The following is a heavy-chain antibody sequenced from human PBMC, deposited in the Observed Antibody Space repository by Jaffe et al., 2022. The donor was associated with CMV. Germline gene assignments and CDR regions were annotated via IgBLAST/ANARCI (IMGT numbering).Heavy chain of an antibody. CDR1: GGTFSSYA. V-gene: IGHV1-69*09. Sequence: QVQLVQSGAEVKKPGSSVKVSCKASGGTFSSYAISWVRQAPGQGLEWMGRIIPILGIANYAQKFQGRVTITADKSTSTAYMELSSLRSEDTAVYYCANTPDSSGWHTTVRNWGQGTLVTVSS. D-gene: IGHD6-19*01. CDR2: IIPILGIA. CDR3: ANTPDSSGWHTTVRN. J-gene: IGHJ4*02.